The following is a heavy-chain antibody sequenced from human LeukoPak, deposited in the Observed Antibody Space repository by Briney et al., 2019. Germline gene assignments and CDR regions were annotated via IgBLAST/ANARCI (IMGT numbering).Heavy chain of an antibody. CDR3: ARDVLIMG. CDR1: GFSFSSYT. CDR2: ISSRSSNI. V-gene: IGHV3-21*01. J-gene: IGHJ3*01. Sequence: NPGGSLRLSCAASGFSFSSYTMNWVRQAPGQGLELVSSISSRSSNIYYTDSVKGRFTISRDNAKNSVYLQMNSLRVEDTAVYYCARDVLIMGGGQGTMVTVSS. D-gene: IGHD3-10*01.